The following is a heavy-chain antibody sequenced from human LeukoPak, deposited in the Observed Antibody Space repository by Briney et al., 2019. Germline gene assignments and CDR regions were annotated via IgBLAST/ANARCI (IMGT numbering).Heavy chain of an antibody. V-gene: IGHV3-33*01. CDR1: GFTLRIYG. CDR2: IWYDGSNK. Sequence: PGGSLRLSCAASGFTLRIYGIDCVRQAPGKGQEWGAVIWYDGSNKYYADSVKVRFTISRDSSKNTLYLQMNSLRAEATAVYCCARDVYAGDSGYYYGDYYGMDVWGQGTTVTVSS. D-gene: IGHD3-22*01. J-gene: IGHJ6*02. CDR3: ARDVYAGDSGYYYGDYYGMDV.